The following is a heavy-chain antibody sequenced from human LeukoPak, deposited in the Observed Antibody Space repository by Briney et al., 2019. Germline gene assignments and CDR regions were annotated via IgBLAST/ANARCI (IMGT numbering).Heavy chain of an antibody. CDR2: IIPIFGTA. D-gene: IGHD5-18*01. V-gene: IGHV1-69*13. Sequence: GASVKVSCKASGGTFSSYAISWVRQAPGQGLEWMGGIIPIFGTANYAQKFQGRVTITADESTSTAYMELSSLRSEDTGVYYCARDSAAMTSYNWFDPWGQGTLVTVSS. CDR3: ARDSAAMTSYNWFDP. J-gene: IGHJ5*02. CDR1: GGTFSSYA.